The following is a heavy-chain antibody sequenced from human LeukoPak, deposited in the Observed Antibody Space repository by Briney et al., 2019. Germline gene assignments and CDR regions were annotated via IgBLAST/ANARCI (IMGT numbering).Heavy chain of an antibody. CDR3: ARDTSGYCSTSRCYGSWYFDL. V-gene: IGHV3-53*01. D-gene: IGHD2-2*01. Sequence: GGSLRLSCAASGFTVSSNYMSWVRQAPGKGLEWVSVIYSGGSTYYADSVKGRFTISRDNSKNTLYLQMNSLGAEDTAVYYCARDTSGYCSTSRCYGSWYFDLWGRGTLVTVSS. CDR1: GFTVSSNY. CDR2: IYSGGST. J-gene: IGHJ2*01.